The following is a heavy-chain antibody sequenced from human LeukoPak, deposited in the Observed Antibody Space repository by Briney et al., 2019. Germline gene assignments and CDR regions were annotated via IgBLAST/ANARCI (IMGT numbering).Heavy chain of an antibody. Sequence: GGSLRLSCAASGFTFSSYGMHWVRQAPGKGLEWVAFIRYDGSNKYYADSVKGRFTISRDNSKNTLYLQMNSLRAEDTAVYYCAKGDGEMATIGFDYWGQGTLVTVSS. D-gene: IGHD5-24*01. CDR3: AKGDGEMATIGFDY. CDR2: IRYDGSNK. V-gene: IGHV3-30*02. CDR1: GFTFSSYG. J-gene: IGHJ4*02.